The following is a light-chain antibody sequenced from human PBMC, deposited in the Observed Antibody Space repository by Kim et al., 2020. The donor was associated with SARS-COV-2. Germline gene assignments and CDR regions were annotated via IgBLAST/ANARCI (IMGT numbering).Light chain of an antibody. CDR2: DAS. CDR3: QQYYKASLT. CDR1: HSIGRW. Sequence: DIQMTQSPSTLSASLGDRVTIPCRASHSIGRWLAWYQQRQGRAPKLLISDASSLEGGVPSRFSGSGSRTEFTLTITGLQPGDFATDYCQQYYKASLTFGGGTKMDIK. V-gene: IGKV1-5*01. J-gene: IGKJ4*01.